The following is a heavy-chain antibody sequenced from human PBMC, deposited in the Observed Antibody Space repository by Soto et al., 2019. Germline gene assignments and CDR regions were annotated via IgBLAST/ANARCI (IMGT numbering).Heavy chain of an antibody. J-gene: IGHJ6*02. V-gene: IGHV6-1*01. CDR1: GDSVSSYSAA. Sequence: SQTLSLTCAISGDSVSSYSAAWNWIRQSPSGGLEWLGRTYYRSRFFSDYAESVKSRIIINPDTSKNQFSLQLNSVNPEDTAVYYCARDRAGVYGMDVWGLGTTVTV. CDR2: TYYRSRFFS. CDR3: ARDRAGVYGMDV. D-gene: IGHD3-10*01.